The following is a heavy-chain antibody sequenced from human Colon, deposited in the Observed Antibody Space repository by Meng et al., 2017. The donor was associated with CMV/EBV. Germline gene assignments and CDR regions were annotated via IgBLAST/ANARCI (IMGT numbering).Heavy chain of an antibody. V-gene: IGHV3-23*01. CDR2: ISDSGGST. D-gene: IGHD4/OR15-4a*01. Sequence: PSCAASAFTFRNFGMSWVRQALGKGLEWVSHISDSGGSTYYADSVKGRFTISRDNSKNTLYLQMNSLRAEDTAVYYCATLYGAEDYWGQGTLVTVSS. CDR3: ATLYGAEDY. CDR1: AFTFRNFG. J-gene: IGHJ4*02.